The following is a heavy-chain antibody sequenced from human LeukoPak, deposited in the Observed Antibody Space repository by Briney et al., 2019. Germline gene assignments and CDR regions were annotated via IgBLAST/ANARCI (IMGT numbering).Heavy chain of an antibody. CDR2: IYPGDSDT. V-gene: IGHV5-51*01. CDR3: ARQDGIAVAGLTFDY. Sequence: GESLKISCKGSGYSFTSYWIGWVRQMPGKGLEWMGIIYPGDSDTRYSPSFQGQVTISADKSISTAYLQWSSLKASDAAMYYCARQDGIAVAGLTFDYWGQGTLVTVSS. D-gene: IGHD6-19*01. CDR1: GYSFTSYW. J-gene: IGHJ4*02.